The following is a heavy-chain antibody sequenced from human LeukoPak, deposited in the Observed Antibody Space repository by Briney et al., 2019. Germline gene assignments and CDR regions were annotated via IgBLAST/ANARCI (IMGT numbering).Heavy chain of an antibody. CDR3: AREGITMIRGVIPHYYGIDV. V-gene: IGHV4-31*03. D-gene: IGHD3-10*01. J-gene: IGHJ6*04. CDR2: IYYSGST. CDR1: GGSISSGGYY. Sequence: PSETLSLTCTVSGGSISSGGYYWSWIRQYPGKGLEWIGYIYYSGSTYYNPSLKSRVTISVDTSKNQFSLKLRSVTAADTAVYYRAREGITMIRGVIPHYYGIDVWGKGTTVTVSS.